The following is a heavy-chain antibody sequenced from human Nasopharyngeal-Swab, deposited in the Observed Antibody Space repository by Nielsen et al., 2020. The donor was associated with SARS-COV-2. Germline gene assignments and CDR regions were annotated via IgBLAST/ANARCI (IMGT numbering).Heavy chain of an antibody. V-gene: IGHV6-1*01. Sequence: SCAISGDSVSSNSAAWNWIRQSPSRGLEWLGRTYYRSKWFHYALSVRSRITINPDTSKNQFSLQLNSVTPEDTAVYYCAVRSRSDTFDIWDQGTMVTVSS. CDR1: GDSVSSNSAA. CDR2: TYYRSKWF. D-gene: IGHD3-10*02. J-gene: IGHJ3*02. CDR3: AVRSRSDTFDI.